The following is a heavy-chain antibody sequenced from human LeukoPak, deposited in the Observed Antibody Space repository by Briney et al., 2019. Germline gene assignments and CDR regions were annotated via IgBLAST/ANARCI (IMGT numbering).Heavy chain of an antibody. CDR3: ARNGYSLDY. J-gene: IGHJ4*02. CDR2: INPNSGGT. Sequence: GASVKVSCKASGYTLTGYYMYWVRQAPGQGLEWMGWINPNSGGTNYAQKFQGRVTVTRDTSISTAYMELGRLRSDDTAVYYCARNGYSLDYWGQGTLVTVSS. D-gene: IGHD5-18*01. V-gene: IGHV1-2*02. CDR1: GYTLTGYY.